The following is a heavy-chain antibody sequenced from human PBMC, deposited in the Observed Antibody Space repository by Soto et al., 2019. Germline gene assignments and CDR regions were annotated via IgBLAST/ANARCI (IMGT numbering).Heavy chain of an antibody. Sequence: EVQLVESGGGLVQPGGSLRLSCAASGFTFSSYWMSWVRQAPGKGLEWVANIKQDGSEKYYVDSVKGRFTISRDNAKNSLYLQMNSLRAEDTAVYYFALLGRHDAFDIWGPGTMVTVSS. CDR3: ALLGRHDAFDI. CDR2: IKQDGSEK. D-gene: IGHD3-16*01. CDR1: GFTFSSYW. V-gene: IGHV3-7*01. J-gene: IGHJ3*02.